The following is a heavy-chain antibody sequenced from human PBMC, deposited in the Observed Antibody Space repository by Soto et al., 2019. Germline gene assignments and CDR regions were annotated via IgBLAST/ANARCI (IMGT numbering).Heavy chain of an antibody. CDR1: GGSVTNINYF. D-gene: IGHD3-22*01. V-gene: IGHV4-39*01. CDR2: IYYTGTT. J-gene: IGHJ3*01. CDR3: ARHEYVSSSYDLLDV. Sequence: SETLSLTCSVSGGSVTNINYFWAWIRQSPGKGLEWIANIYYTGTTFYNPSLRSRASMTIDASKNRFSLNLSSVTASDTALYYCARHEYVSSSYDLLDVWGRGTMVTVSS.